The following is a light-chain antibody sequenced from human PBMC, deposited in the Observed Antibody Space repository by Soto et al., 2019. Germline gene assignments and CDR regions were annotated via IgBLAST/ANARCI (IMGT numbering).Light chain of an antibody. V-gene: IGLV3-21*02. CDR1: NIGGKS. Sequence: SYELTQPPSVSVAPGQTARITCGGNNIGGKSVHWYQQKPGQAPVLVVYDDSDRPSGIPERFSGSNSVNTATLTISRVAAGDEADYYCQVWESGRGVFGTGTRSP. CDR2: DDS. CDR3: QVWESGRGV. J-gene: IGLJ1*01.